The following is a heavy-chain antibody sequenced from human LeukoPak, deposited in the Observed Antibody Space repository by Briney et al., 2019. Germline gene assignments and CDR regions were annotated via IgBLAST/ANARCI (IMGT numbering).Heavy chain of an antibody. CDR2: INHSGST. V-gene: IGHV4-34*01. CDR3: ARADYGDHPFDY. CDR1: GGSFSGYY. D-gene: IGHD4-17*01. J-gene: IGHJ4*02. Sequence: SETLSLTCAVYGGSFSGYYWSWIRQPPGKGLEWIGEINHSGSTNYNPSLKSRVTISVDTSKNQFSLKLSSVTAADTAVYYCARADYGDHPFDYWGQGTLVTVSS.